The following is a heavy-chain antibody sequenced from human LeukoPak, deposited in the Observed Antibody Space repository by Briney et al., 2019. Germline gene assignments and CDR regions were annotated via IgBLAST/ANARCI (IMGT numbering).Heavy chain of an antibody. D-gene: IGHD2-2*01. CDR3: ARHAIDIVVVPAASNWFDP. V-gene: IGHV4-38-2*01. J-gene: IGHJ5*02. Sequence: GYSIXXXXXWXWIXXPPGXXXXXXGXXXHSGSTSYNPSLKSRVTISVETDKKQVSLKVNTVTAADTAVYYCARHAIDIVVVPAASNWFDPWGQGTLVTVSS. CDR2: XXHSGST. CDR1: GYSIXXXXX.